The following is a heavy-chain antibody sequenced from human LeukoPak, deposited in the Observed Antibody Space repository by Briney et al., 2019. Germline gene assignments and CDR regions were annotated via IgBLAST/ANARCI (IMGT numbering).Heavy chain of an antibody. CDR2: IHSDGSST. V-gene: IGHV3-74*01. Sequence: GGSLRLSCAASGFTFSNYWMHWVRQAPGKGLVWVSRIHSDGSSTTYADSVKGRFTISRDNAKNTLYLQMNSLAAEDTAVYYCAKGGSKAPDYWGQGTLVTVSS. D-gene: IGHD4-11*01. J-gene: IGHJ4*02. CDR3: AKGGSKAPDY. CDR1: GFTFSNYW.